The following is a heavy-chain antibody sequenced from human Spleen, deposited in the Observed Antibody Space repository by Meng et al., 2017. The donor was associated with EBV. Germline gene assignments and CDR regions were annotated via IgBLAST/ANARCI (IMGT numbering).Heavy chain of an antibody. CDR3: ARDGSGSGTDFDY. V-gene: IGHV4-4*02. J-gene: IGHJ4*02. Sequence: QESGPGLVKPSGALSLPCAVSVGSISSSNWWSWVRQPPGKGLEWIGEIYHSGSTNYNPSLKSRVTISVDKSKNQFSLKLSSVTAADTAVYYCARDGSGSGTDFDYWGQGTLVTVSS. CDR1: VGSISSSNW. D-gene: IGHD1-1*01. CDR2: IYHSGST.